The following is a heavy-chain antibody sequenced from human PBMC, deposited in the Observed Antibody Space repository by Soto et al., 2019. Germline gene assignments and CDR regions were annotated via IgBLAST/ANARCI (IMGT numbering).Heavy chain of an antibody. CDR1: GFTVSNNY. CDR3: AARGGGGGY. CDR2: IYSGGYT. V-gene: IGHV3-53*01. Sequence: EVQLVESGGGLIQPGGSLRLSCAVSGFTVSNNYMSWVRQAPGKGLEGVSVIYSGGYTAYGDSVKGRFTISRDNSKNTIYPQMNSPGAHDTAVCFRAARGGGGGYWGQGTLVTVSS. J-gene: IGHJ4*02. D-gene: IGHD3-10*01.